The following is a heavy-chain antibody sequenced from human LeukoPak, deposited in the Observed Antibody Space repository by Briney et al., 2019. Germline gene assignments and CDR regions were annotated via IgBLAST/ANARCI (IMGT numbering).Heavy chain of an antibody. J-gene: IGHJ4*02. CDR3: ARDVGTTHFDY. CDR2: ISAYNGNA. D-gene: IGHD5-12*01. CDR1: GYTFTNYA. V-gene: IGHV1-18*03. Sequence: GASVKVSCKASGYTFTNYAISWVRQAPGQGLEWMGWISAYNGNAKYTQKFQGRVTMTRDTSTSTVYMELRSLRSDDMAVYFCARDVGTTHFDYWGQGTLVTVSS.